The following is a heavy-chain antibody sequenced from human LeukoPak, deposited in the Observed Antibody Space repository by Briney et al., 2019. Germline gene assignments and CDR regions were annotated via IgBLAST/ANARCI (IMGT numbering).Heavy chain of an antibody. CDR2: IYHSGST. V-gene: IGHV4-38-2*02. Sequence: SETLSLTCTVSGYSISSCYYWGWIRQPPGKGLEWIGSIYHSGSTYYNPSLKSRVTISVDTSKNQFSLKLSSVTAADTAVYYCARVQSTRGYYYYYMDVWGKGTTVTVSS. J-gene: IGHJ6*03. CDR1: GYSISSCYY. D-gene: IGHD5/OR15-5a*01. CDR3: ARVQSTRGYYYYYMDV.